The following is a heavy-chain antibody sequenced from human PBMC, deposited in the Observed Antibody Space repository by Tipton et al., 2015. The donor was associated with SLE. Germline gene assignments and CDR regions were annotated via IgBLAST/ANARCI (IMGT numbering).Heavy chain of an antibody. J-gene: IGHJ6*02. D-gene: IGHD2-21*01. CDR1: GFTFEDYA. CDR2: IWYDGSHK. Sequence: RSLRLSCVASGFTFEDYAMHWVRQAPGKGLEWVAVIWYDGSHKYYADSVKGRFTISRDSSKNTLYLQMNSLRVEDTAVYYCAKDLLSPGGESYCHYYYGMDVWGQGTTVTVSS. CDR3: AKDLLSPGGESYCHYYYGMDV. V-gene: IGHV3-30*18.